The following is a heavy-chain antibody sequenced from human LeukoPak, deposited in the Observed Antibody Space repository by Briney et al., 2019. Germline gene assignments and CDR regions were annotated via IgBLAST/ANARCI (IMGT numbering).Heavy chain of an antibody. D-gene: IGHD3-22*01. V-gene: IGHV3-30*02. J-gene: IGHJ3*02. CDR3: AIENFDSGGPGSGSPAFDI. CDR2: IWYDGSQR. CDR1: GFSLSKYG. Sequence: GGSLRLSCAASGFSLSKYGLHWVRQAPGKGLQWVAMIWYDGSQRYYVDSVKGRFTISRDSSKNTMFLQMNSLTDEDTAVYYCAIENFDSGGPGSGSPAFDIWGQGTMVSVSS.